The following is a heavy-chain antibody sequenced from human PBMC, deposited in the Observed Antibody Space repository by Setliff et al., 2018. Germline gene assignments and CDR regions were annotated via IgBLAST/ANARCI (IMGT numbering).Heavy chain of an antibody. CDR2: IHASGST. CDR3: ARRYYDSTGYYYYAFDI. Sequence: SETLSLTCTVSGGSISSGDHYWSWIRQPAGKGLEWIGRIHASGSTNYNPSLKSRVTISVDTSKNQFSLKLSSVTAADTAVYYCARRYYDSTGYYYYAFDIWGRGTMVTVSS. J-gene: IGHJ3*02. V-gene: IGHV4-61*02. D-gene: IGHD3-22*01. CDR1: GGSISSGDHY.